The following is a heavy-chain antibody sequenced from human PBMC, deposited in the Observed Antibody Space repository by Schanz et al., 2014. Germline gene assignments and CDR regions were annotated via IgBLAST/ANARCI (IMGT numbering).Heavy chain of an antibody. CDR1: GFTFSTYC. Sequence: EVQLVESGGGLVQPGGSLRLSCAASGFTFSTYCMHWVRQAPGKGLVWVSHINSDGTTTTYADSVKGRFTISRDNAENTLYLQMNSLRVEDTAVYYCAMGGYHLHHWGQGTLVTVAS. CDR3: AMGGYHLHH. CDR2: INSDGTTT. V-gene: IGHV3-74*01. J-gene: IGHJ5*02. D-gene: IGHD2-2*01.